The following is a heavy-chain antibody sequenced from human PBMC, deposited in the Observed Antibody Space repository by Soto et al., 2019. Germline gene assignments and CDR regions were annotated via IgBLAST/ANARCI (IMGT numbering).Heavy chain of an antibody. V-gene: IGHV3-30-3*01. CDR3: AFDISMITSLGY. Sequence: QVQLVGSGGGVVQPGRSLRLSCAASGLTFSTYFMHWVRQAPGKGLEWLAVISYDGTNKDYADSVKGRFTTFRDNSQNTVYLQMNSLRPEDTAVYYCAFDISMITSLGYWGQGTLVTVSS. CDR1: GLTFSTYF. J-gene: IGHJ4*02. CDR2: ISYDGTNK. D-gene: IGHD3-16*01.